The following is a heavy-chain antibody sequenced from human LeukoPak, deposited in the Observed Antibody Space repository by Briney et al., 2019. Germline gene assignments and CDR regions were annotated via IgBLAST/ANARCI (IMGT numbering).Heavy chain of an antibody. V-gene: IGHV4-30-2*02. J-gene: IGHJ5*02. CDR1: GGSISSGGYY. CDR2: IYHSGST. CDR3: ARSYGDYGNWFDP. Sequence: SQTLSLTCTVSGGSISSGGYYWSWIRQPPGKGLEWIGYIYHSGSTYYNPSLKSRVTISVDRSKNQFSLKVSSVTAADTAVYYCARSYGDYGNWFDPWGQGTLVTVSS. D-gene: IGHD4-17*01.